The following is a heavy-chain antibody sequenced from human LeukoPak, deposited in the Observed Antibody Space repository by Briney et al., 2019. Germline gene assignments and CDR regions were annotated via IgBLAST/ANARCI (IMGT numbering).Heavy chain of an antibody. J-gene: IGHJ4*02. CDR3: AKGYSGYDAFDY. Sequence: GGSLRLSCAASGFIFSSYAMSWVRQAPGKGLEWVSAISGSGGNTFYADSVKGRFSISRHNSKNTPYLQMNSLRAEDTAVYYCAKGYSGYDAFDYWGQGTLVTVSS. CDR1: GFIFSSYA. V-gene: IGHV3-23*01. D-gene: IGHD5-12*01. CDR2: ISGSGGNT.